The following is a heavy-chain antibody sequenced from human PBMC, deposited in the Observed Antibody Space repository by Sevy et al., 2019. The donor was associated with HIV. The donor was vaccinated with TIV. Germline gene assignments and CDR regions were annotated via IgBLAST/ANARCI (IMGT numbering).Heavy chain of an antibody. D-gene: IGHD3-22*01. CDR1: GYTFTTYN. J-gene: IGHJ4*02. CDR3: ARGSSRWYDH. Sequence: ASVKVSCKASGYTFTTYNIVWVRQAPGQGLEWLAWMSPYNGNKNYAQRVQGRVTMTTDTFTDTAFLELRSLTFDDTAVYYCARGSSRWYDHWGQGTLVTVSS. V-gene: IGHV1-18*01. CDR2: MSPYNGNK.